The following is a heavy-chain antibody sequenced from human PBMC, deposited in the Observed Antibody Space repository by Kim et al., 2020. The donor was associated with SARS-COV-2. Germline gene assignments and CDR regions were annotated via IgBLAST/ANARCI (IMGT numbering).Heavy chain of an antibody. CDR3: ARGGGYSGYDRVFDI. J-gene: IGHJ3*02. CDR1: GGTFSSYA. CDR2: IIPMFGTA. D-gene: IGHD5-12*01. V-gene: IGHV1-69*13. Sequence: SVKVSCKASGGTFSSYAIIWVRQAPGQGLEWMGGIIPMFGTANYAQKYQGRVTITADESASTAYMVLPSLRSEDTAVYFCARGGGYSGYDRVFDIWGQG.